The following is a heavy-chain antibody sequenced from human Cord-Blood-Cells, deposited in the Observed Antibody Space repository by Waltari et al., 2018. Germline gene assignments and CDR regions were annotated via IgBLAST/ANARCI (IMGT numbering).Heavy chain of an antibody. J-gene: IGHJ4*02. CDR2: ISYDGSNK. V-gene: IGHV3-30-3*01. CDR1: GFTFSSYA. Sequence: QVQLVESGGGVVQPGRSLRLSCAASGFTFSSYAMHWVRQAPGKGLEWVAVISYDGSNKYYADSVKGRFTISRDNSKNTLYLQMNSLRAEDTAVYYCARPSREDYYGSGSYYIDSTLDYWGQGTLVTVSS. CDR3: ARPSREDYYGSGSYYIDSTLDY. D-gene: IGHD3-10*01.